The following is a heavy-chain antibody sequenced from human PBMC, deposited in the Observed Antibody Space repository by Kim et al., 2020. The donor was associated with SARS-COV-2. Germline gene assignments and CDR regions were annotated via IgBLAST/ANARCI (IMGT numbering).Heavy chain of an antibody. D-gene: IGHD2-15*01. V-gene: IGHV1-2*04. CDR2: INPNSGGT. CDR3: AREILSSYGMDV. CDR1: GYTFTGYY. J-gene: IGHJ6*02. Sequence: ASVKVSCKASGYTFTGYYMHWVRQAPGQGLEWMGWINPNSGGTNYAQKFQGWVTMTRDTSISPAYMELSRLRSDDTAVYYCAREILSSYGMDVWGQGTTVTVSS.